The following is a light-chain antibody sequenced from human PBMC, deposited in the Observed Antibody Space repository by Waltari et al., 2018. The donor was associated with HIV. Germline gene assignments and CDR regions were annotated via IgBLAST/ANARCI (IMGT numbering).Light chain of an antibody. J-gene: IGLJ2*01. Sequence: QSALTQPPSASGSPGQSVTISCTGTSSDVGGYNYVSWYQQHPGKAPKLLIYEVTERPSGFSSRFSGSKSGYTASLTVSGLQAEDEADYYCSSYAGSRGLFGGGTKLTV. CDR3: SSYAGSRGL. CDR2: EVT. V-gene: IGLV2-8*01. CDR1: SSDVGGYNY.